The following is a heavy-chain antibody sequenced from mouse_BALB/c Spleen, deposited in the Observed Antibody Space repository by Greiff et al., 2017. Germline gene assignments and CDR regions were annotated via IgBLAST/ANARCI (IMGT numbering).Heavy chain of an antibody. Sequence: VQLQQSGAELVRPGTSVKVSCKASGYAFTNYLIEWVKQKPGQGLEWIGVINPGSGGTNYNEKFKGKATLTADKSSSTAYMQLSSLTSDDSAVYFCARRGSSYYYAMDYWGQGTSVTVSS. CDR3: ARRGSSYYYAMDY. CDR1: GYAFTNYL. J-gene: IGHJ4*01. D-gene: IGHD1-3*01. V-gene: IGHV1-54*01. CDR2: INPGSGGT.